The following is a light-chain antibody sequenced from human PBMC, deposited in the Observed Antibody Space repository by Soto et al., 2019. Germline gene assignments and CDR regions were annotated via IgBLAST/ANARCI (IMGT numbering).Light chain of an antibody. CDR3: SSYTSSSTSLYV. Sequence: QSALTQPASMSGSPGQSITISCTGTSSDVGGYNYVSWYQQHPGKAPKLMIYEVSNRPSGVSNRFSGSKSGNTASLTISGLQAEDEADYYCSSYTSSSTSLYVFGTGTKVTVL. CDR1: SSDVGGYNY. CDR2: EVS. J-gene: IGLJ1*01. V-gene: IGLV2-14*01.